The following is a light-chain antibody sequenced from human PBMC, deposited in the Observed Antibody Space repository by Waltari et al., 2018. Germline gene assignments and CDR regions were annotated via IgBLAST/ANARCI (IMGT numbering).Light chain of an antibody. Sequence: SYELTQPPSVSVSPGQTASITCSGDKLGDKYACWYQQKPGQSPVLVIYQDSKRPSGLPERFSGSNSGNPATLTISGTQAMDEADYYCQAWDSTLGVFGTGTKVTVL. CDR2: QDS. CDR3: QAWDSTLGV. J-gene: IGLJ1*01. CDR1: KLGDKY. V-gene: IGLV3-1*01.